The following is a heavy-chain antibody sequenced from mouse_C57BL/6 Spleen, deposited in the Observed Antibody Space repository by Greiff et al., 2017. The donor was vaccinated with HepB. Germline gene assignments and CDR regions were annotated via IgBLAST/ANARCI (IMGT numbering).Heavy chain of an antibody. Sequence: ESGPGLVKPSQSLSLTCSVTGYSITSGYYWNWIRQFPGNKLEWMGYISYDGSNNYNPSLKNRIAITRDTSKNQFFLELNSVTTEDTATYYCARRWFAMDYWGQGTSVTVSS. CDR3: ARRWFAMDY. CDR1: GYSITSGYY. V-gene: IGHV3-6*01. D-gene: IGHD2-3*01. J-gene: IGHJ4*01. CDR2: ISYDGSN.